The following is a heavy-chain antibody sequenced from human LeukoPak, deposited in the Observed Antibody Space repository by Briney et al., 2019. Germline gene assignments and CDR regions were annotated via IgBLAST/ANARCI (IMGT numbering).Heavy chain of an antibody. V-gene: IGHV4-30-2*01. CDR2: IFQSGST. CDR1: GGSISSGDYS. CDR3: ARAGIAAAGTPLGGAFDI. J-gene: IGHJ3*02. D-gene: IGHD6-13*01. Sequence: SETLSLTCAVSGGSISSGDYSWSWIRQPPGKGLEWIGYIFQSGSTYYNPSLKSRVTISVDRSKNQFSLKLSSVTAADTAVYYCARAGIAAAGTPLGGAFDIWGQGTMVTVSS.